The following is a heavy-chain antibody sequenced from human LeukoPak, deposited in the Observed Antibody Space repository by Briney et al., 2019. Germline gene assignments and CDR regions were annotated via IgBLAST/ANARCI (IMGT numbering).Heavy chain of an antibody. V-gene: IGHV4-61*02. Sequence: NTSETLSLTCTVSGGSISSGSYYWSWIRQPAGKGLEWIGRIYTSGSTNYNPSLKSRVTISVDTSKNQFSLKLSSVTAADTAVYYCARRRADYYMDVWGKGTTVTVSS. CDR1: GGSISSGSYY. CDR3: ARRRADYYMDV. D-gene: IGHD6-19*01. CDR2: IYTSGST. J-gene: IGHJ6*03.